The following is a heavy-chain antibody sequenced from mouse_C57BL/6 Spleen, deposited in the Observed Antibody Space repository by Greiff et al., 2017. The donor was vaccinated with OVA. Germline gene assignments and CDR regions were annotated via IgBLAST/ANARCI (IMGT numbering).Heavy chain of an antibody. J-gene: IGHJ1*03. CDR3: ARRGPKGTPYWYFDV. CDR2: IYPGSGST. CDR1: GYTFTSYW. Sequence: QVQLKEPGAELVKPGASVKMSCKASGYTFTSYWITWVKQRPGQGLEWIGDIYPGSGSTNYNEQFKSKATLTVDTSSSTAYMQLSSLTSEDSAVYYCARRGPKGTPYWYFDVWGTGTTVTVSS. D-gene: IGHD2-14*01. V-gene: IGHV1-55*01.